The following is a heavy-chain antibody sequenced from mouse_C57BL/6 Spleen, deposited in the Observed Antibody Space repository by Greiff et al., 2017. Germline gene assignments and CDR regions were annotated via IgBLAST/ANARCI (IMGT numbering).Heavy chain of an antibody. D-gene: IGHD2-2*01. CDR3: AGYYGYDGDYFDY. CDR1: GYTFTDYY. Sequence: VQLQQSGPELVKPGASVKISCKASGYTFTDYYMNWVKQSHGKSLEWIGDINPNNGGTSYNQKFKGKATLTVDKSSSTAYMELRSLTSEDSAVYYCAGYYGYDGDYFDYWGQGTTLTVSS. CDR2: INPNNGGT. J-gene: IGHJ2*01. V-gene: IGHV1-26*01.